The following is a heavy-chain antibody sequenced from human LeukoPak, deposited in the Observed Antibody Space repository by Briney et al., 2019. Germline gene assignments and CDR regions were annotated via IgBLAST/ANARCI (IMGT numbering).Heavy chain of an antibody. V-gene: IGHV1-8*01. Sequence: ASVKVSCKASGYTLTSYDINWVRQATGQGLEWMGWMNPNSGNTGYAQKFQGRVTMTRNTSISTAYMELSSLRSEDTAVYYCARGYCSSTSCYTVSWFDPWGQGTLVTVSS. CDR1: GYTLTSYD. J-gene: IGHJ5*02. CDR2: MNPNSGNT. D-gene: IGHD2-2*02. CDR3: ARGYCSSTSCYTVSWFDP.